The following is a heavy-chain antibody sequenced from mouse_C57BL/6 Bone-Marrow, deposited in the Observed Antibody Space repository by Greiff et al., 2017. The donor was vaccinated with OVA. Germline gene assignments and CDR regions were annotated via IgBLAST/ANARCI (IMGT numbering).Heavy chain of an antibody. CDR2: IDPSDSYT. J-gene: IGHJ3*01. V-gene: IGHV1-69*01. CDR3: ARPIYDYDVAY. D-gene: IGHD2-4*01. CDR1: GYTFTSYW. Sequence: QVQLKQSGAELVMPGASVKLSCKASGYTFTSYWMHWVKQRPGQGLEWIGEIDPSDSYTNYNQKFKGKSTLTVDKSSSTAYMQLSSLTSEDSAVYYCARPIYDYDVAYWGQGTLVTVSA.